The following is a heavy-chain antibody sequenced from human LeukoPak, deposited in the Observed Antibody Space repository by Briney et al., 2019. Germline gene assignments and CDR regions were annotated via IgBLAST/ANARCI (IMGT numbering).Heavy chain of an antibody. CDR3: ARVSRTYWYYGMDV. J-gene: IGHJ6*02. CDR1: GGSFSGYY. Sequence: PSETLSLTCAVYGGSFSGYYWSWIRQPPGKGLERIGEINHSGSTNYNPSLKSRVTISVDTSKNQFSLKLSSVTAADTAVYYCARVSRTYWYYGMDVWGQGTTVTVSS. V-gene: IGHV4-34*01. CDR2: INHSGST. D-gene: IGHD2-8*02.